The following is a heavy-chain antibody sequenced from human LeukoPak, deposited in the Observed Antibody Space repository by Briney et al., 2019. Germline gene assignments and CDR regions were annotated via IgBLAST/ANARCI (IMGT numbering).Heavy chain of an antibody. Sequence: GGSLRLSCAASGFTFSSYAMHWVRQAPGKGLEYVSAISSTGTSTYYANSVKGRFTISRDNSKNTLYLQMNSLRAEDTAVYYCAKTDSSDYSYFFDYWGQGTLVTVSS. V-gene: IGHV3-64*01. CDR3: AKTDSSDYSYFFDY. J-gene: IGHJ4*02. CDR1: GFTFSSYA. CDR2: ISSTGTST. D-gene: IGHD3-22*01.